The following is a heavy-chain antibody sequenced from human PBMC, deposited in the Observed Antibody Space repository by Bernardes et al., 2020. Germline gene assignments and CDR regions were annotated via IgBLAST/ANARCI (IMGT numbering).Heavy chain of an antibody. CDR3: ARDRTTYFGAFDL. CDR1: GFTFSDYN. V-gene: IGHV3-48*01. CDR2: ISISTSTK. J-gene: IGHJ3*01. D-gene: IGHD3-9*01. Sequence: GGSLRLSCAASGFTFSDYNMNWVRQAPGKGLEWVSYISISTSTKYYADSVKGRFTISRDNAKNLLYLQMNSLRAEDTAVYYCARDRTTYFGAFDLWGQGTMVTVSS.